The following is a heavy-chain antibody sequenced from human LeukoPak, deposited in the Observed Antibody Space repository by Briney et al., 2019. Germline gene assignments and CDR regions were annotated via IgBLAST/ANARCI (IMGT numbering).Heavy chain of an antibody. Sequence: GRSLRLSCAASGFTFSSYAMSWVRQAPGKGLEWVSTIIGSGGDTYYADSVKGRFTISRDTSKNTLYLQMNSLRAEDTAVYYCTVPQSGGNWFDPWGPGTQVTVSS. V-gene: IGHV3-23*01. CDR3: TVPQSGGNWFDP. CDR1: GFTFSSYA. J-gene: IGHJ5*02. CDR2: IIGSGGDT. D-gene: IGHD3-16*01.